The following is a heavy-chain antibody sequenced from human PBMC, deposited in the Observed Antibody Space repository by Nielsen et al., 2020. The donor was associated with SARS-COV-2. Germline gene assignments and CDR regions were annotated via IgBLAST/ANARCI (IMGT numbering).Heavy chain of an antibody. CDR3: AKDLGLLWFGEFNDAFDI. V-gene: IGHV3-23*01. Sequence: VRQMPGKGLEWVSAISGSGGSTYYADSVKGRFTISRDNSKNTLYLQMNSLRAEDTAVYYCAKDLGLLWFGEFNDAFDIWGQGTMVTVSS. CDR2: ISGSGGST. D-gene: IGHD3-10*01. J-gene: IGHJ3*02.